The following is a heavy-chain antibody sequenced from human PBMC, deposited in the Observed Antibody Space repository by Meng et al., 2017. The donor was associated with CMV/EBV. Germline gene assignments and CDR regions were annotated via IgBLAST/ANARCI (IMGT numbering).Heavy chain of an antibody. CDR3: AREGNNWNDVPFDY. D-gene: IGHD1-20*01. CDR2: IIPSFGTA. Sequence: VQVVQFGAEAKKPGSSGEFPWKAYGGTFSSYAISWVRQAPGQGLEWMGGIIPSFGTANYAQKFQGRVTITADESTSTAYRELSSLRSEDTAVYYCAREGNNWNDVPFDYWGQGTLVTVSS. CDR1: GGTFSSYA. J-gene: IGHJ4*02. V-gene: IGHV1-69*12.